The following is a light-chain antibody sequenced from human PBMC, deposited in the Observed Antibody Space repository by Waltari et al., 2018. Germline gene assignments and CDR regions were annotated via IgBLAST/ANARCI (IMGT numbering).Light chain of an antibody. Sequence: DIVMTQSPDSLAVSLGERATINCKSSQSVFYSSNNRNYLTWYQQKQGQPPKLLIYWASIRESGVPDRFSGSGSGTDFTLTISSLQAEDVAVYYCQQYYTTPLTFGGGTKVEIK. V-gene: IGKV4-1*01. CDR2: WAS. J-gene: IGKJ4*01. CDR1: QSVFYSSNNRNY. CDR3: QQYYTTPLT.